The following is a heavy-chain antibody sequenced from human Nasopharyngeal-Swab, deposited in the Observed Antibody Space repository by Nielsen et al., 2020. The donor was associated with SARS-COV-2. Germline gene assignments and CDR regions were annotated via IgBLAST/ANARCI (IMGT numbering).Heavy chain of an antibody. Sequence: ASVKVSCKASGYTFTGYYMHWVRQAPGQGLEWMGRINPNSGGTNYAQKFQGRVTMTRDTSISTAYMELSRLRSDDTAVCYCARSPYADPLGLVYWGQGTLVTVSS. CDR3: ARSPYADPLGLVY. J-gene: IGHJ4*02. CDR1: GYTFTGYY. D-gene: IGHD4-17*01. V-gene: IGHV1-2*06. CDR2: INPNSGGT.